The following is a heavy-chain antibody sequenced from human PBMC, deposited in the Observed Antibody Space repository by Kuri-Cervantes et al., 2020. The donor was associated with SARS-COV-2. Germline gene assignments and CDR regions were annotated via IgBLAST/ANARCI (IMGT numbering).Heavy chain of an antibody. V-gene: IGHV4-34*01. CDR2: INHSGST. CDR1: GGSFSGYY. J-gene: IGHJ5*02. Sequence: GSLRLPCAVHGGSFSGYYWRWIRKPQGRGLEWIGEINHSGSTNYNPSLKSRVTISVDTSKNQFSLKLSSVTAADTAVYYCAGGFEDCSSTSCYPGGFDPWGQGTLVTVSS. D-gene: IGHD2-2*01. CDR3: AGGFEDCSSTSCYPGGFDP.